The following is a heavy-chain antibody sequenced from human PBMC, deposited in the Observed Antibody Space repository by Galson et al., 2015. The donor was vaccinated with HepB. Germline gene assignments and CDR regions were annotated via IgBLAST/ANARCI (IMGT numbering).Heavy chain of an antibody. CDR1: GFTFSDYY. CDR3: ARETRYYYDSSGSYDAFDI. V-gene: IGHV3-11*05. Sequence: SLRLSCAASGFTFSDYYMSWIRQAPGKGLEWVSYISSSSSYTNYADSVKGRFTISRDNAKNPLYLQMNSLRAEDTAAYYCARETRYYYDSSGSYDAFDIWAKGQWSPSLQ. D-gene: IGHD3-22*01. J-gene: IGHJ3*02. CDR2: ISSSSSYT.